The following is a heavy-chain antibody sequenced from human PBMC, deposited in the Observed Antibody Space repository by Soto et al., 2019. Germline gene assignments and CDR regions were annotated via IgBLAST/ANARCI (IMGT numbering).Heavy chain of an antibody. CDR1: GYTFTSYG. Sequence: ASVKVSCKASGYTFTSYGTSWVRQAPGQGLEWMGWISAYNGNTNYAQKLQGRVTMTTDTSTSTAYMELRSLRSDDTAVYYCAREVSGLGYCSSTSCPYYYYGMDVWGQGTTVTVSS. V-gene: IGHV1-18*01. J-gene: IGHJ6*02. D-gene: IGHD2-2*01. CDR2: ISAYNGNT. CDR3: AREVSGLGYCSSTSCPYYYYGMDV.